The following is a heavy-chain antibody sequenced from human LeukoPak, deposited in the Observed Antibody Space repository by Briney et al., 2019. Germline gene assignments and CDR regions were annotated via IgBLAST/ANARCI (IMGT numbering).Heavy chain of an antibody. V-gene: IGHV4-30-2*01. J-gene: IGHJ4*02. D-gene: IGHD6-6*01. CDR3: ARDRDSSSLLDY. Sequence: SETLSLTCTVSGASVRSGGYYWSWIRQPPGKGLEWIGYIYHSGTTSYNPSLESRVTISVDWSGNQFSLNLNSVTAADTAVHYCARDRDSSSLLDYWGQGILVTVSS. CDR2: IYHSGTT. CDR1: GASVRSGGYY.